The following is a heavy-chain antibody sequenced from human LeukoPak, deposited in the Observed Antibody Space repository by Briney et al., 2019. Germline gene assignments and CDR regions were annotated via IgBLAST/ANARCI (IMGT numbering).Heavy chain of an antibody. CDR3: AKDRTHYDSSGYYYFDY. CDR1: GFTFNSYA. CDR2: ISGSGSST. Sequence: GGSLRLSCAASGFTFNSYAMSRVRQAPGKGLEWVSGISGSGSSTYYADSVRGRFTISRDNSKNTLYLQMNSLRVEDTAVYFCAKDRTHYDSSGYYYFDYWGQGTLVTVSS. V-gene: IGHV3-23*01. J-gene: IGHJ4*02. D-gene: IGHD3-22*01.